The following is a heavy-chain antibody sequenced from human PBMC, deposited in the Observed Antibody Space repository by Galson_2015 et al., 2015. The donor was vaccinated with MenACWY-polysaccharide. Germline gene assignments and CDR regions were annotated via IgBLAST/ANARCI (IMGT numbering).Heavy chain of an antibody. Sequence: SLRLSCAASGFSFNGYAMSWVRRAPGKGLEWVAAIWYDGGKRYYADAVEGRFAVSRDNSQSTLYLQMDSLGVEDTAMYYCARDVHYNDYLGYYFDYWGQGTLVTVSS. J-gene: IGHJ4*01. D-gene: IGHD4-11*01. CDR1: GFSFNGYA. CDR2: IWYDGGKR. CDR3: ARDVHYNDYLGYYFDY. V-gene: IGHV3-33*08.